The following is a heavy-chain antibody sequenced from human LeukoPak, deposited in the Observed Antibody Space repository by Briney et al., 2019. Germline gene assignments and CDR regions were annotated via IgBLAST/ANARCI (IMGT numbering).Heavy chain of an antibody. CDR2: IYYSGST. J-gene: IGHJ4*02. Sequence: PSETLSLTCAVYGGSFSGYYWSWIRQHPGKGLEWIGYIYYSGSTYYNPSLKSRVTISVDTSKNQFSLKLSSVTAADTAVYYCARSDGYYFDYWGQGTLVTVSS. CDR1: GGSFSGYY. D-gene: IGHD2-21*02. V-gene: IGHV4-31*11. CDR3: ARSDGYYFDY.